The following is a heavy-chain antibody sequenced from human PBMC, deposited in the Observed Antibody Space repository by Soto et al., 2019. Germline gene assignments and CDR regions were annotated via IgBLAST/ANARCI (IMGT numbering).Heavy chain of an antibody. CDR2: ISAYNGNT. CDR3: ARVRPRQFVSIAVAGVFAY. Sequence: ASVKVSCKASGYTFTSYGISWVRQAPGQGLEWMGWISAYNGNTNYAQKLQGRVTMTTDTSTSTAYMELRSLRSDDTAVYYCARVRPRQFVSIAVAGVFAYWGQGTLVTVSS. CDR1: GYTFTSYG. D-gene: IGHD6-19*01. J-gene: IGHJ4*02. V-gene: IGHV1-18*01.